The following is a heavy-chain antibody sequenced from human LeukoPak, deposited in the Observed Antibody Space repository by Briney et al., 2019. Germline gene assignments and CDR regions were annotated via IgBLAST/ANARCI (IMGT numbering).Heavy chain of an antibody. Sequence: GASVKVSSKASGYTFTSYDINWVRQATGQGLEWMGWMNPNSGNTGYAQKFQGRVTMTRNTSISTAYMELSSLRSEDTAVYYCARRVVGATVGENWFDPWGQGTLVTVSS. J-gene: IGHJ5*02. CDR2: MNPNSGNT. CDR1: GYTFTSYD. CDR3: ARRVVGATVGENWFDP. V-gene: IGHV1-8*01. D-gene: IGHD1-26*01.